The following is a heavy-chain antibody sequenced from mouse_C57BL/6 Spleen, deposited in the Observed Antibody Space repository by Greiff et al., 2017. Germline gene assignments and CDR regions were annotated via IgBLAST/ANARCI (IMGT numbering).Heavy chain of an antibody. J-gene: IGHJ4*01. V-gene: IGHV1-82*01. CDR3: ARCYYGSSYNYAMDY. CDR1: GYAFSSSW. CDR2: IYPGDGDT. D-gene: IGHD1-1*01. Sequence: VKLQESGPELVKPGASVKISCKASGYAFSSSWMNWVKQRPGKGLEWIGRIYPGDGDTNYNGKFKGKATLTADKSSSTAYMQLSSLTSEDSAVYFCARCYYGSSYNYAMDYWGQGTSGTVSS.